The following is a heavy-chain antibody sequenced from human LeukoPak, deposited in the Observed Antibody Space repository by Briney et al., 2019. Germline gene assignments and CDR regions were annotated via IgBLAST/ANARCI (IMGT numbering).Heavy chain of an antibody. V-gene: IGHV3-30*02. CDR3: ARDVGGEYQLLGYYYYGMDV. Sequence: GGSLRLSCAAPGFTFSSYGMHWVRQAPGKGLEWVAFIRYDGSNKYYADSVKGRFTISRDNAKNSLYLQMNSLRAEDTAVYYCARDVGGEYQLLGYYYYGMDVWGQGTTVTVSS. D-gene: IGHD2-2*01. CDR2: IRYDGSNK. CDR1: GFTFSSYG. J-gene: IGHJ6*02.